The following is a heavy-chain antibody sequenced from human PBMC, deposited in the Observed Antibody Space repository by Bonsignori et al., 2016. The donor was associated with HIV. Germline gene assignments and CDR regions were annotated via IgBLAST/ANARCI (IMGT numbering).Heavy chain of an antibody. CDR2: IRSKAYGGTT. CDR3: TRNPKYSSSAYFDY. CDR1: GFTFGDYA. D-gene: IGHD6-6*01. Sequence: GGSLRLSCTASGFTFGDYAMSWVRQAPGKGLEWVGFIRSKAYGGTTEYAASVKGRFTISRDDSKSIAYLQMNSLKTEDTAVYYCTRNPKYSSSAYFDYWGQGTLVTVSS. V-gene: IGHV3-49*04. J-gene: IGHJ4*02.